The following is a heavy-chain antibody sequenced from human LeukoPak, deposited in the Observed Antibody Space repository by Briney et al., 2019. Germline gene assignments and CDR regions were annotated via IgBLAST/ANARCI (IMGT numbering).Heavy chain of an antibody. Sequence: SETLSLTCAVSGGSISSGGYSWSWIRQPPGKGLEWIGYIYHSGSTYYNPSLKSRVTISVDRSKNQFSLKLSSVTAADTAVYYCARGGGSTSSYYFDYWGQGTLVTVSS. CDR3: ARGGGSTSSYYFDY. CDR1: GGSISSGGYS. V-gene: IGHV4-30-2*01. CDR2: IYHSGST. D-gene: IGHD2-2*01. J-gene: IGHJ4*02.